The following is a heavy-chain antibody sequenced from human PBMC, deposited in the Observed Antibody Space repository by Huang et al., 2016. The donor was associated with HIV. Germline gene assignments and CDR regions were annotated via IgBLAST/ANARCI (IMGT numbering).Heavy chain of an antibody. J-gene: IGHJ4*02. CDR2: IDPTSGAI. CDR3: AREAWASGVAHYFDY. CDR1: GYSFPGPF. V-gene: IGHV1-2*06. D-gene: IGHD3-10*01. Sequence: QVQLVQSGAEVKRPGASVKVSCKASGYSFPGPFLPWVRPAPGQGLEGMGRIDPTSGAINWASRFQGRVSMTRDKSIGTAYMELSGLRSDDTAVFFCAREAWASGVAHYFDYWGPGTLVTVSS.